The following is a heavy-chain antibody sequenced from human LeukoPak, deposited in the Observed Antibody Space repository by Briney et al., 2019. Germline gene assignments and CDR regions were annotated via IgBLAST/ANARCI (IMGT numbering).Heavy chain of an antibody. Sequence: SETLSLTCTVSGGSISSGSYYWSWIRQPGGKGLEWIGRIYTSGSTNYNPSLKSRVTISVDTSKNQFSLKLSSVTAADTAVYYCARDNGYCSGGSCYRFDYWGQGTPVTVSS. CDR2: IYTSGST. D-gene: IGHD2-15*01. CDR3: ARDNGYCSGGSCYRFDY. CDR1: GGSISSGSYY. J-gene: IGHJ4*02. V-gene: IGHV4-61*02.